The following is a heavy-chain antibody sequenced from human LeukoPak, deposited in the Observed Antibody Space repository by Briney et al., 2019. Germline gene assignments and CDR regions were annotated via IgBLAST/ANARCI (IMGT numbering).Heavy chain of an antibody. V-gene: IGHV1-18*01. Sequence: ASVKVSCKASGYTFTSYGISWVRQAPGQGXXWMGWITAYNDNTNYAQKLQGRVTMTTDTSTSTAYLELRSLRSDDTAVYYCARALLWFGEPSHIDYWGQGTLVTASS. CDR3: ARALLWFGEPSHIDY. D-gene: IGHD3-10*01. CDR2: ITAYNDNT. J-gene: IGHJ4*02. CDR1: GYTFTSYG.